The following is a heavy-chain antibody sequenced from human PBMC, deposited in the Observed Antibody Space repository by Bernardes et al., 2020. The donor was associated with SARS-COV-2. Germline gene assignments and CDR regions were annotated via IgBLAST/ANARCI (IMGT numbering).Heavy chain of an antibody. Sequence: GGSLRLSCAASGFTFSSYEMNWVRQAPGKGLEWVSYISSSGSTIYYADSVKGRFTIARDNAKNSLYLQMKRLRAEDTAVYYCATLEPSLLGFGDIDYWGQGTLVTVSS. CDR2: ISSSGSTI. J-gene: IGHJ4*02. CDR1: GFTFSSYE. V-gene: IGHV3-48*03. CDR3: ATLEPSLLGFGDIDY. D-gene: IGHD3-10*01.